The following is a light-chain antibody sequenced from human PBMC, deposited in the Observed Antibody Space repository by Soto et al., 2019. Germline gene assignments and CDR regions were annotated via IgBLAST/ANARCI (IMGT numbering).Light chain of an antibody. V-gene: IGKV3-20*01. CDR2: GAS. Sequence: TLSCRASQSVGYNYLAWFQQKPGQAPRLLIYGASNRATGIPDRFSGSGSGTDFTLTISRLEPEDFAVYYCQQYGSSPFTFGQGTKVDIK. CDR3: QQYGSSPFT. CDR1: QSVGYNY. J-gene: IGKJ1*01.